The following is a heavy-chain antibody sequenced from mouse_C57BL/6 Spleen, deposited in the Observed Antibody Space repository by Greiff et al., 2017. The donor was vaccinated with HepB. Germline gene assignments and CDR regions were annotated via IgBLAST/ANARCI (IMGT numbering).Heavy chain of an antibody. CDR2: INPNNGGT. Sequence: EVQLQQSGPELVKPGASVKIPCKASGYTFTDYNMDWVKQSHGKSLEWIGDINPNNGGTIYNQKFKGKATLTVDKSSSTAYMELRSLTSEDTAVYYCARGWLYRLFWFAYWGQGTLVTVSA. V-gene: IGHV1-18*01. J-gene: IGHJ3*01. CDR1: GYTFTDYN. D-gene: IGHD1-1*02. CDR3: ARGWLYRLFWFAY.